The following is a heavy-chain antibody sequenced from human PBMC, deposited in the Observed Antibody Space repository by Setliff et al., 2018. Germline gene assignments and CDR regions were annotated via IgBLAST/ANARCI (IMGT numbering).Heavy chain of an antibody. CDR3: ARGRMRGSCSGPSCTYDPFDI. CDR1: GGSFSTYF. V-gene: IGHV4-34*01. J-gene: IGHJ3*02. CDR2: VYYSGYT. D-gene: IGHD2-2*01. Sequence: PSETLSLTCAVYGGSFSTYFWSWIRQPPGKGMEWIGSVYYSGYTYYKPSLQSRVTMSVDTSKNQFSLKLTSVTAADTAVYYCARGRMRGSCSGPSCTYDPFDIWGQGTPVTVSS.